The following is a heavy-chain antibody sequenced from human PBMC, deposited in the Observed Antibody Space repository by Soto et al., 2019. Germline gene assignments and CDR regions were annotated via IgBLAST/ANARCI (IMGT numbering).Heavy chain of an antibody. CDR1: GGTFSSYA. Sequence: ASVKVSCKASGGTFSSYAISWVRQAPGQGLEWMGGIIPIFGTANYAQKFQGRVTITADESTSTAYMELSSLRAEDAAVYYCAIDPRPRYDFWSGYLDPWGQGTLLTVSS. V-gene: IGHV1-69*13. CDR2: IIPIFGTA. J-gene: IGHJ5*02. D-gene: IGHD3-3*01. CDR3: AIDPRPRYDFWSGYLDP.